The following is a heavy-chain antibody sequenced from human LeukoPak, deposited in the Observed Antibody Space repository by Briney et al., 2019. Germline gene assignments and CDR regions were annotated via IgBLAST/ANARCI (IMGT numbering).Heavy chain of an antibody. CDR1: GFTFSYYW. J-gene: IGHJ4*02. Sequence: GGSLRLSCAASGFTFSYYWMSWVRQAPGKGLEWVANIKQDGSEKYYVDSLKGRFTISRDDARNSLYLQMNSLRAEDTAVYYCVREETYSSGWYGPDYRGQGTLVTVSS. D-gene: IGHD6-19*01. CDR2: IKQDGSEK. CDR3: VREETYSSGWYGPDY. V-gene: IGHV3-7*01.